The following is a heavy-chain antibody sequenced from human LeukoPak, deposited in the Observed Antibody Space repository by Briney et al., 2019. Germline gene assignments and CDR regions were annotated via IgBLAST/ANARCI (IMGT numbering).Heavy chain of an antibody. CDR3: AKDGAMITFGGVIVPPFDY. J-gene: IGHJ4*02. CDR2: ISGSGGST. Sequence: PGGSLRLSCAASGFTFSSYAMSWVRQAPGKGLEWVSAISGSGGSTYYADSVKGRFTISRDNSKNTLYLQMNSLRAEDTAVCYCAKDGAMITFGGVIVPPFDYWGQGTLVTVSS. V-gene: IGHV3-23*01. D-gene: IGHD3-16*02. CDR1: GFTFSSYA.